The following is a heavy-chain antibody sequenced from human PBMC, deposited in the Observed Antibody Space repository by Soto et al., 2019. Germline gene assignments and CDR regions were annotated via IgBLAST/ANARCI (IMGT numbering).Heavy chain of an antibody. CDR1: GGTFSSYA. CDR2: IIPIFGTA. D-gene: IGHD2-15*01. V-gene: IGHV1-69*13. Sequence: SVKVSCKASGGTFSSYAISWVRQAPGQGLEWMGGIIPIFGTANYAQKFQGRVTITADESTSTAYMELSSLRSDDTAVYYCASGPGYCSGGSCRPSEYFHHWGQGTLVTVSS. J-gene: IGHJ1*01. CDR3: ASGPGYCSGGSCRPSEYFHH.